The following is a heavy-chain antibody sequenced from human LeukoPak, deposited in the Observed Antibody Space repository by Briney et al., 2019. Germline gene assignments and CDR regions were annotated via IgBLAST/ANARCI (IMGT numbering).Heavy chain of an antibody. V-gene: IGHV1-2*02. D-gene: IGHD2-15*01. CDR2: INPNSGGT. J-gene: IGHJ4*02. Sequence: ASVKVSCKASGYTFSNYGINWVRQAPGQGLEWMGWINPNSGGTNYAQKFQGRVTMTRDTSISTAYMELRRLRSDDTAVYYCARDLIGYCSGGSCPHWGQGTLVTVSS. CDR3: ARDLIGYCSGGSCPH. CDR1: GYTFSNYG.